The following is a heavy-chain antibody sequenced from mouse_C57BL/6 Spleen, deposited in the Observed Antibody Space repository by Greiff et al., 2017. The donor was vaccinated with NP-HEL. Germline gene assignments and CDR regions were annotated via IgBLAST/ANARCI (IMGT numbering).Heavy chain of an antibody. V-gene: IGHV1-15*01. J-gene: IGHJ2*01. Sequence: VQLQQSGAELVRPGASVTLSCKASGYTFTDYEMHWVKQTPVHGLEWIGAIDPETGGTAYNQKFKGKAILTADKSSSTAYMELRSLTSEDSAVYYCTRRGSSYNFDYWGQGTTLTVSS. CDR1: GYTFTDYE. D-gene: IGHD1-1*01. CDR2: IDPETGGT. CDR3: TRRGSSYNFDY.